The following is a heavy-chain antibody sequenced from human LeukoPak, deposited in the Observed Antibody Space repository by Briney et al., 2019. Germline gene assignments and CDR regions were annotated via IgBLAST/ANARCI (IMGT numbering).Heavy chain of an antibody. J-gene: IGHJ5*02. D-gene: IGHD2-2*01. CDR3: ARGGSRARGLESGNWFDP. V-gene: IGHV4-59*01. CDR2: IYYSGST. Sequence: PSETLSLTCTVSGGSISSYYWSWIRQPPGKGLEWIGYIYYSGSTNYNPSLKSRVTISVDTSKNQFSLKLSSVTAADTAVYYCARGGSRARGLESGNWFDPWGQGTLVTVSS. CDR1: GGSISSYY.